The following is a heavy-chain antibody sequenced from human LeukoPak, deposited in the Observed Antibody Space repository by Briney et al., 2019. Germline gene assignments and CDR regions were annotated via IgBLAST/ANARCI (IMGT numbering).Heavy chain of an antibody. Sequence: PSETLSRTCTVSGGSISGYYWSWIRQPPGKGLEWIAYIYYNGISNYNPSLKSRVIISVDTSKSQFSLKLSSVTTADTALYYCARGGCSSISCYYYYGMDVWGQGTTVTVSS. V-gene: IGHV4-59*01. CDR2: IYYNGIS. CDR1: GGSISGYY. D-gene: IGHD2-2*01. CDR3: ARGGCSSISCYYYYGMDV. J-gene: IGHJ6*02.